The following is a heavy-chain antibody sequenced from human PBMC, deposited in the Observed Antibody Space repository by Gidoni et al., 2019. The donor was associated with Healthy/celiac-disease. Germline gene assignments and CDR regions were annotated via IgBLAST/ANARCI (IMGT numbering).Heavy chain of an antibody. V-gene: IGHV4-30-2*01. Sequence: QLQLQESGSGLVKPSQTLSLTCAVSGGSICSGGYSWSWIRQPPGKGLEWIGYIYHSGSTYYNPSLKSRVTISVDRSKNQFSLKLSSVTAADTAVYYCARGDYGDYVGAFDIWGQGTMVTVSS. CDR3: ARGDYGDYVGAFDI. D-gene: IGHD4-17*01. J-gene: IGHJ3*02. CDR2: IYHSGST. CDR1: GGSICSGGYS.